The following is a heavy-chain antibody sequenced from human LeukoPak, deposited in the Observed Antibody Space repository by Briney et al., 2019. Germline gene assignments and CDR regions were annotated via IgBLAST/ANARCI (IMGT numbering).Heavy chain of an antibody. Sequence: GGSLRLSCAASGFTFSSYEMNWVRQAPGKGLEWVSYISSSGSTIYYADSVKGRFTISRGNAKNSLYLQMNSLRAEDTAVYYCARLSNWNLYYYYYYGMDVWGQGTTVTVSS. CDR3: ARLSNWNLYYYYYYGMDV. V-gene: IGHV3-48*03. CDR1: GFTFSSYE. D-gene: IGHD1-20*01. CDR2: ISSSGSTI. J-gene: IGHJ6*02.